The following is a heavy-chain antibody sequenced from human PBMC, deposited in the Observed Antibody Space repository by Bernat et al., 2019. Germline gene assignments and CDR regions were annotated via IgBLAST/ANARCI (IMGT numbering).Heavy chain of an antibody. Sequence: QVQLQQWGAGLLKPSETLSLTCAVYGGSFSGYYWSWIRQPPGNGLEWIGEINHSGSTNYNPSLKSRVTISVDTSKNQFSLKLSSVTAADTAVYYCARGYDSSGGSSALDYWGQGTLVTVSS. D-gene: IGHD2-15*01. J-gene: IGHJ4*02. CDR3: ARGYDSSGGSSALDY. CDR1: GGSFSGYY. V-gene: IGHV4-34*01. CDR2: INHSGST.